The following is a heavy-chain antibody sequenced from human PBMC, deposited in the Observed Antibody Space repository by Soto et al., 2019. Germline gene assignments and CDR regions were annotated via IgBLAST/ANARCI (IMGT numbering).Heavy chain of an antibody. V-gene: IGHV3-30*18. CDR1: GGSISSYY. D-gene: IGHD6-13*01. CDR3: AKDSGSSWYGRFDY. J-gene: IGHJ4*02. Sequence: PSETLSLTCTVSGGSISSYYWSWIRQAPGKGLEWVAVISYDGSNKYYADSVKGRFTISRDNSKNTLYLQMNSLRAEDTAVYYCAKDSGSSWYGRFDYWGQGTLVTVSS. CDR2: ISYDGSNK.